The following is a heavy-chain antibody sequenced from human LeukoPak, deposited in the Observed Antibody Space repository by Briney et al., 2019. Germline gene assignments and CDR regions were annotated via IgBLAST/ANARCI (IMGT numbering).Heavy chain of an antibody. J-gene: IGHJ4*02. Sequence: PSETLSLTCAVYGGSFSGYYWSWIRQPPGKGLEWIGEINHSGSTNYNPSLKSRVTISVDTSKNQFSLKLSSVTAADTAVYYCARGLQRYYGSGRHFDYWGQGTLVTVSS. CDR2: INHSGST. V-gene: IGHV4-34*01. D-gene: IGHD3-10*01. CDR3: ARGLQRYYGSGRHFDY. CDR1: GGSFSGYY.